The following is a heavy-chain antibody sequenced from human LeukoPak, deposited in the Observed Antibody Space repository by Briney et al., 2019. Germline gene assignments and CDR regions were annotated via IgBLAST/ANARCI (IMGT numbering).Heavy chain of an antibody. D-gene: IGHD3-10*01. Sequence: ASVKVSCKASGYTFTSYYIHWVRQAPGQGLEWMGLINPIGGSTIYAQKFQGRVTMTRDMSTGTVYMELSSLRSEDTAVYYCARDSSMLRGPLVIYYFDFWGQGTLVTVSS. CDR1: GYTFTSYY. CDR3: ARDSSMLRGPLVIYYFDF. J-gene: IGHJ4*02. V-gene: IGHV1-46*01. CDR2: INPIGGST.